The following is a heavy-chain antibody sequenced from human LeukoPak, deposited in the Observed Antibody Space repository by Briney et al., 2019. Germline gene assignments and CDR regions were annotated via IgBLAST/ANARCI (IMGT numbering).Heavy chain of an antibody. J-gene: IGHJ4*02. Sequence: GGSLRLSCAASGFTFSSYWMHWVRQAPGKGLVWVSRINSDGSSTSYADSVKGRFTISRDNAKNTLYLQMNSLRAEDTAVYYCAREALRLAAGSPLDYWGQGTLVTVSS. V-gene: IGHV3-74*01. CDR2: INSDGSST. D-gene: IGHD3-16*01. CDR3: AREALRLAAGSPLDY. CDR1: GFTFSSYW.